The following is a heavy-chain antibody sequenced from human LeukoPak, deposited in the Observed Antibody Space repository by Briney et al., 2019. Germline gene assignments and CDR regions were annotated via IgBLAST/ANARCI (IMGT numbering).Heavy chain of an antibody. V-gene: IGHV4-4*07. Sequence: SETLSLTCTVSGGSISSYYWSWIRQPAGKGLEWIGRIYTSGSTNYNPSLKSRVTMSVDTSKNQFSLKLSSVTAADTAVYYCARGSYGDYVSYYYYMDVWGKGTTVTISS. J-gene: IGHJ6*03. CDR1: GGSISSYY. CDR3: ARGSYGDYVSYYYYMDV. D-gene: IGHD4-17*01. CDR2: IYTSGST.